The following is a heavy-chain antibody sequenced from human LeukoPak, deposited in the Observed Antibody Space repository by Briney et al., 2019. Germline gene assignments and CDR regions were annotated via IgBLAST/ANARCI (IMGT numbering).Heavy chain of an antibody. Sequence: GGSLRLSCAASGFTFSSYAMHWARQAPGKGLEWVAVISYDGSNKYYADSVKGRFTISRDNSKNTLYLQMNSLRAEDTAMYYCARGKIPYCSVGSCYSHPFDYWGQGTLVTVSS. J-gene: IGHJ4*02. D-gene: IGHD2-15*01. V-gene: IGHV3-30*04. CDR2: ISYDGSNK. CDR3: ARGKIPYCSVGSCYSHPFDY. CDR1: GFTFSSYA.